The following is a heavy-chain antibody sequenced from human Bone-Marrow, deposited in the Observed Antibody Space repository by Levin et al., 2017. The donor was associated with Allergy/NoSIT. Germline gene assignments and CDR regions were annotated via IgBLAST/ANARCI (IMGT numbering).Heavy chain of an antibody. J-gene: IGHJ6*02. V-gene: IGHV4-34*01. CDR2: INHSADT. CDR1: GGSFPGYY. Sequence: SPTLSLPCGLYGGSFPGYYWSWLRQTPGKGLEWIGQINHSADTKYNPSLTSRVTISVDMSKNQFSLQLTSVTAADTAVYYCARVQGGLRWLGYGLDVWGPGTTVTVSS. CDR3: ARVQGGLRWLGYGLDV. D-gene: IGHD4-23*01.